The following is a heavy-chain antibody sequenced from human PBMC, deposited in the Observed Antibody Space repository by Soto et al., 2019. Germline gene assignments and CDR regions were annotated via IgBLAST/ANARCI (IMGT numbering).Heavy chain of an antibody. D-gene: IGHD6-13*01. J-gene: IGHJ4*02. CDR3: ARTGIAAAGNFDY. V-gene: IGHV4-61*08. Sequence: SETLSLTCTVPGGSISSGGYYWSWIRQPPGKGLEWIGYIYYSGSTNYNPSLKSRVTISVDTSKNQFSLKLSSVTAADTAVYYCARTGIAAAGNFDYWGQGTLVTVSS. CDR2: IYYSGST. CDR1: GGSISSGGYY.